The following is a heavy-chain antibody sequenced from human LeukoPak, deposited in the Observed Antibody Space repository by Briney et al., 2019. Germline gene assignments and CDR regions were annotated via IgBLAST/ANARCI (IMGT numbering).Heavy chain of an antibody. D-gene: IGHD3/OR15-3a*01. CDR2: IYYSGST. CDR1: GDPISSSSYY. CDR3: ARQTGSGLFILP. V-gene: IGHV4-39*01. J-gene: IGHJ4*02. Sequence: SETLSLTCIVSGDPISSSSYYWGWIRQPPGKGLEWIGSIYYSGSTYYNPSLQSRVTISVDTSKIQFSLKLSSVTAADTAVYYCARQTGSGLFILPGGQGTLVTVSS.